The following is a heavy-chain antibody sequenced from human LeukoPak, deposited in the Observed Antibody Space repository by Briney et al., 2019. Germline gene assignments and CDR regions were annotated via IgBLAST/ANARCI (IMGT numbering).Heavy chain of an antibody. CDR3: ARGESYSSGWFPFDY. J-gene: IGHJ4*02. D-gene: IGHD6-19*01. CDR1: GFTFSSYS. CDR2: ISSSSSTI. Sequence: WGSLRLSCAASGFTFSSYSMNWVRQAPGKGLEWVSYISSSSSTIYYADSVKGRFTISRDNAKNSLYLQMNSLRAEDTAVYYCARGESYSSGWFPFDYWGQGTLVTVSS. V-gene: IGHV3-48*01.